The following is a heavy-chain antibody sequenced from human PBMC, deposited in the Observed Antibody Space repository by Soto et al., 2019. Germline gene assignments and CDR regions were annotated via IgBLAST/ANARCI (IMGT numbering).Heavy chain of an antibody. Sequence: ASVKVSCKASGGTFSSYAISWVRQAPGQGLELMGWINPNSGGTNYAQKFQGRVTMTRDTSITTAYMELSRLRSDDTAVYSCARAGGDTAMADCSSCGRDVWGQGPTVIV. CDR3: ARAGGDTAMADCSSCGRDV. J-gene: IGHJ6*01. D-gene: IGHD5-18*01. V-gene: IGHV1-2*02. CDR1: GGTFSSYA. CDR2: INPNSGGT.